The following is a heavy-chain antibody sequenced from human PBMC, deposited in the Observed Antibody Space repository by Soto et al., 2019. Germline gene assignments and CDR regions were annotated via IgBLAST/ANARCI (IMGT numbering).Heavy chain of an antibody. D-gene: IGHD2-2*01. CDR2: ISGSGGST. V-gene: IGHV3-23*01. J-gene: IGHJ4*02. CDR3: AKDLLDSPYCSSTSCYPWYFDY. Sequence: EVQLLESGGGLVQPGGSLRLSCAASGFTFSSYAMSWVRQAPGKGLEWVSAISGSGGSTYYADSVKGRFTISRDNSKNTLYLQMNSLRAEDTAVYYCAKDLLDSPYCSSTSCYPWYFDYWGQGTLVTVSS. CDR1: GFTFSSYA.